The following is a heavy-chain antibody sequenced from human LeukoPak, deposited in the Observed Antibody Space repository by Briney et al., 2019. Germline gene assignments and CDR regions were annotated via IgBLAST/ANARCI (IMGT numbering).Heavy chain of an antibody. D-gene: IGHD4/OR15-4a*01. Sequence: GGSLRLSCVASGFTFSSYGMSWVRQAPGKGLEWVSAISGSGSSTYYADSVKGRFTISRDNSKNTLYLQMNSLRAEDTAVYYCARRAGAYSHPYDYWGQGTLVTVSS. CDR2: ISGSGSST. J-gene: IGHJ4*02. CDR3: ARRAGAYSHPYDY. CDR1: GFTFSSYG. V-gene: IGHV3-23*01.